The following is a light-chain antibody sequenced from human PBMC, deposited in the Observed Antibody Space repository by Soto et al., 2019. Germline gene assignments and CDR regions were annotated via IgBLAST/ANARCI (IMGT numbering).Light chain of an antibody. V-gene: IGKV1-5*03. Sequence: DIQMTQSPSTLSASVGDRVTITCLASQSISSWLAWYQQKPGKAPKLLIYKASSLRSGVTSRFSGSGSGTEFTLTISSLQPDDFATYYCQQYNSYSYTFGQGTKLEIK. CDR2: KAS. J-gene: IGKJ2*01. CDR1: QSISSW. CDR3: QQYNSYSYT.